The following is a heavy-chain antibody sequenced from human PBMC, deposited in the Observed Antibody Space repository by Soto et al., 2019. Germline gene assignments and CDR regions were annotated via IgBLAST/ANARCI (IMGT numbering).Heavy chain of an antibody. CDR1: GVTFSSYA. V-gene: IGHV1-69*12. Sequence: QVQLVQSGAEVKKPGSSVKVSCKASGVTFSSYAISWVRQAPGQGLEWMGGIIPIFGTANYAQKFQGRVTITADESTSTAYMELSSLRSEDTAVYYCARVEAARPYSYYYYGMDVWGQVTTVTVSS. CDR3: ARVEAARPYSYYYYGMDV. CDR2: IIPIFGTA. D-gene: IGHD6-6*01. J-gene: IGHJ6*02.